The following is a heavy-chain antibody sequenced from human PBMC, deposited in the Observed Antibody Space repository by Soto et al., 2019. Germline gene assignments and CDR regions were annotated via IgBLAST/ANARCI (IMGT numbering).Heavy chain of an antibody. CDR3: ARAVAPYLGTWFDP. J-gene: IGHJ5*02. CDR1: GGSISRGNAYA. Sequence: QLQLQESGSGLVKPSQTLSLTCAVSGGSISRGNAYAWSWIRQPPGKGLEWIGSISHTGRTSYNPSLKGRVTMSVDKSKNQFSLKLSSVTAADMAVSYCARAVAPYLGTWFDPWGQGSLFIVAS. V-gene: IGHV4-30-2*01. CDR2: ISHTGRT. D-gene: IGHD3-16*01.